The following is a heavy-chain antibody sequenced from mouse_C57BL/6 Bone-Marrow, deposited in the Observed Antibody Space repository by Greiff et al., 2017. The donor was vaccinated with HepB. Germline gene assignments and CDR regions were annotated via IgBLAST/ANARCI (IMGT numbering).Heavy chain of an antibody. Sequence: EVMLVESGGGLVKPGGSLKLSCAASGFTFSDYGMHWVRQAPEKGLEWVAYISSGSSTIYYADTVKGRFTISRDNAKNTLFLQMTSLRSEDTAMYYCARIYYGYDGWYFDVWGTGTTVTVSS. D-gene: IGHD2-2*01. J-gene: IGHJ1*03. V-gene: IGHV5-17*01. CDR3: ARIYYGYDGWYFDV. CDR1: GFTFSDYG. CDR2: ISSGSSTI.